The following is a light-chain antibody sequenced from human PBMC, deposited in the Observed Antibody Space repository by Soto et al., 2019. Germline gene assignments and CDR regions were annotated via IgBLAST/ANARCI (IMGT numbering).Light chain of an antibody. CDR1: QSISTY. Sequence: DIPMTQSPSSLSASVGDRVTITCRASQSISTYLNWYQHKPGKAPKILIYAASSLQSGVPSRFSGSKSGTDFTLTISSLQPEDFATYYCQQSYSTLTFGGGTKVEI. J-gene: IGKJ4*01. CDR3: QQSYSTLT. V-gene: IGKV1-39*01. CDR2: AAS.